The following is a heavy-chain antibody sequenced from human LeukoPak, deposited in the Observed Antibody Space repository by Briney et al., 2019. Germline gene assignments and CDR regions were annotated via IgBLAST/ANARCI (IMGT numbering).Heavy chain of an antibody. CDR3: ARASSGWLYYYYYYMDV. V-gene: IGHV1-2*04. CDR1: GYTFTGYY. Sequence: GGSVKVSCKASGYTFTGYYMHWVRQAPGQGLEWMGWINPNSGGTNYAQKFQGWVTMTRDTSISTAYMELSSLRSEDTAVYYCARASSGWLYYYYYYMDVWGKGTTVTVSS. CDR2: INPNSGGT. J-gene: IGHJ6*03. D-gene: IGHD6-19*01.